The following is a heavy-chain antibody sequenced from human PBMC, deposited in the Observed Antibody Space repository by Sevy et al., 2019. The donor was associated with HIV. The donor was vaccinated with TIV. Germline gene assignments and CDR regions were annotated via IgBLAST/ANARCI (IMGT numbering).Heavy chain of an antibody. V-gene: IGHV1-24*01. Sequence: ASVKVSCKVSGYTLTQLSMHWVRQAPGKGLEWMGSFEPEDGETIYAQKLQGRVTMTEDTSAETAYMELNSLRSECTAVYYCATTKDYYDSSGCPFDYWGQGTPVTVSS. CDR1: GYTLTQLS. D-gene: IGHD3-22*01. CDR2: FEPEDGET. J-gene: IGHJ4*02. CDR3: ATTKDYYDSSGCPFDY.